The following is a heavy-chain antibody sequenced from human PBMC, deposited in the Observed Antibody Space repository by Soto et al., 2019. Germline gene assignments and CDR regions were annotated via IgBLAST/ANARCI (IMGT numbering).Heavy chain of an antibody. V-gene: IGHV2-5*02. CDR3: IPSRCCGDCLQCYASHYYYGMDV. CDR2: IYWDDDK. Sequence: ITLKESGPTLVKPTQTLTLTCTFSGFSRTTSGEGVGWIRQPPGKPLESLALIYWDDDKRYSPSLSSRLTISTDTSRNQVVLTMPNMDLVDTATYYCIPSRCCGDCLQCYASHYYYGMDVWGQGTTVTVSS. D-gene: IGHD2-21*02. J-gene: IGHJ6*02. CDR1: GFSRTTSGEG.